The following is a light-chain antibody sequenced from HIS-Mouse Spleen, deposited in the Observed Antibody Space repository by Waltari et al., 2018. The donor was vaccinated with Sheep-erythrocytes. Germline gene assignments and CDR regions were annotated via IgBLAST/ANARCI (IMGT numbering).Light chain of an antibody. J-gene: IGLJ2*01. Sequence: SYELTPPPSVSVSPGQTASITCSGDKLGDKYACWYHQKPGQSPVLVIYQVSKRPSGIPERFSGSNSGNTATLTISGTQAMDEADYYCQAWDSSTVVFGGGTKLTVL. CDR3: QAWDSSTVV. CDR1: KLGDKY. V-gene: IGLV3-1*01. CDR2: QVS.